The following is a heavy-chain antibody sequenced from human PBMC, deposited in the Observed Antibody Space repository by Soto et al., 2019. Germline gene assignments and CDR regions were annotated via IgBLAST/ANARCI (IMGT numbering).Heavy chain of an antibody. V-gene: IGHV3-23*01. CDR1: GFTFSNYA. Sequence: EVQLLESGGGLVQPGGSLRLSCAASGFTFSNYAMIWVRQAPGKGLEWVSSISGSGGSPYYADSVKGRFTVSRDNSKNKLYLQMNSLRAEDTAVYHCAKETSSSRWNWNFDLLGRGTLVTVSS. CDR2: ISGSGGSP. J-gene: IGHJ2*01. D-gene: IGHD6-19*01. CDR3: AKETSSSRWNWNFDL.